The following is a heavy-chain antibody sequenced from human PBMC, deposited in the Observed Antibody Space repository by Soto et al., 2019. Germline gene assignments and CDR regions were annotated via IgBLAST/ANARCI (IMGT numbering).Heavy chain of an antibody. CDR1: GFTFSSYA. D-gene: IGHD6-19*01. CDR3: ARVSSGWYKSPFDY. J-gene: IGHJ4*02. CDR2: ISYDGSNK. V-gene: IGHV3-30-3*01. Sequence: QVQLAESGGGVVQPGRSLRLSCAASGFTFSSYAMHWVRHAPGKGLEWVAVISYDGSNKYYADPVRGRFTISRDNSKNTLFLQMNSLRTDDTAVYYCARVSSGWYKSPFDYWGQGTLVTVSS.